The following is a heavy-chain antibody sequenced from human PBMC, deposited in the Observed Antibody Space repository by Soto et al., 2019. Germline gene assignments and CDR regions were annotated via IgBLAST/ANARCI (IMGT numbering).Heavy chain of an antibody. CDR1: GGSISNFY. CDR3: ARHKDAGDGRGGMDV. Sequence: QVQLQESGPGLVKPSETLSLTCTVSGGSISNFYWTWIRQPPGKGLEWIGNVHYSGSTNYNPAVKCRAPTSRDAAKNERSLSPSYVTAADRHVYYCARHKDAGDGRGGMDVWGQGTTVPVSS. V-gene: IGHV4-59*08. CDR2: VHYSGST. D-gene: IGHD3-16*01. J-gene: IGHJ6*02.